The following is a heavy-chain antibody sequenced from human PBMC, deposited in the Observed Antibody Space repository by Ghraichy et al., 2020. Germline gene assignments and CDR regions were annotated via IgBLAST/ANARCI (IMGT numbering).Heavy chain of an antibody. CDR2: ISSSSSYI. CDR3: ARGFRDGDCFDY. V-gene: IGHV3-21*01. CDR1: GFTFSSYS. Sequence: GGSLRLSCAASGFTFSSYSMNWVRQAPGKGLEWVSSISSSSSYIYYADSVKGRFTISRDNAKNSLYLQMNSLRAEDTAVYYCARGFRDGDCFDYWGQGTLVTVSS. J-gene: IGHJ4*02. D-gene: IGHD5-24*01.